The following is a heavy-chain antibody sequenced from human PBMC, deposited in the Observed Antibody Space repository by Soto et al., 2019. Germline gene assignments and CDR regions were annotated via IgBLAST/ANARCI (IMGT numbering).Heavy chain of an antibody. D-gene: IGHD3-10*01. CDR3: ARTYGSGSYHFDY. J-gene: IGHJ4*02. CDR1: GYTFTGYY. V-gene: IGHV1-2*04. Sequence: ASVKVSCKASGYTFTGYYMHWVRQAPGQGLEWMGWINPNSGGTNYAQKFQGWVTMTRDTSISTAYMELSRLRSDDTAVYYCARTYGSGSYHFDYWGQGTLVTGSS. CDR2: INPNSGGT.